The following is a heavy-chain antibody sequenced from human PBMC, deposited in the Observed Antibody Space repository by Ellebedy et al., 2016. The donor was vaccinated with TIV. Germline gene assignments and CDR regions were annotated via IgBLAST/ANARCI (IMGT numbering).Heavy chain of an antibody. J-gene: IGHJ3*02. Sequence: SETLSLXXTVSVDLVTGSIYYWGWIRQPPGKGLEWIGSIYHSGSTYYNPSLKSRVTISVDTSKKQVSLKLSSVTAADTAIYYCVYGRAVDAYDIWGQGTMVTVSS. CDR3: VYGRAVDAYDI. V-gene: IGHV4-39*01. CDR1: VDLVTGSIYY. CDR2: IYHSGST. D-gene: IGHD4-17*01.